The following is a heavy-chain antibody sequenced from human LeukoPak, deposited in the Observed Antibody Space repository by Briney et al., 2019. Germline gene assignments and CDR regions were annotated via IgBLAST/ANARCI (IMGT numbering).Heavy chain of an antibody. CDR3: ARHSYYDFWSGYFYFDY. CDR1: GGSISSGGYY. V-gene: IGHV4-61*08. Sequence: SETLSLTCTVSGGSISSGGYYWSWIRQHPGKGLEWIGYIYYSGSTNYNPSLKSRVTISVDTSKNQFSLKLSSVTAADTAVYYCARHSYYDFWSGYFYFDYWGQGTLVTVSS. J-gene: IGHJ4*02. CDR2: IYYSGST. D-gene: IGHD3-3*01.